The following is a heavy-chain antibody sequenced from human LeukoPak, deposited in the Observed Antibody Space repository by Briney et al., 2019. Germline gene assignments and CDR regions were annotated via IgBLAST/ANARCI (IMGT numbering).Heavy chain of an antibody. CDR2: IIPIFGTA. CDR3: ASSPVLRFLEWYKYYFDY. V-gene: IGHV1-69*13. Sequence: SVKVSCKASGGTFSSYAISWVRQAPGQGLEWMGGIIPIFGTANYAQKFQGRVTITADESTSTAYMELSSLRSEDTAVYYCASSPVLRFLEWYKYYFDYWGQGTLVTVSS. CDR1: GGTFSSYA. J-gene: IGHJ4*02. D-gene: IGHD3-3*01.